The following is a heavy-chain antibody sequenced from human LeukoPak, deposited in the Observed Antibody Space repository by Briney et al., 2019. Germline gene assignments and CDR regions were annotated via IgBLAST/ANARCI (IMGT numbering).Heavy chain of an antibody. Sequence: ASVKVSCKASGYTFTSYGISWVRQAPGQGLEWMEWISAYNGNTNYAQKLQGRVTMTTDTSTSTAYMELRSLRSEDTAVYYCAREYYYDSSGYLHYMDVWGTGTTVTVSS. CDR2: ISAYNGNT. D-gene: IGHD3-22*01. CDR1: GYTFTSYG. CDR3: AREYYYDSSGYLHYMDV. J-gene: IGHJ6*03. V-gene: IGHV1-18*01.